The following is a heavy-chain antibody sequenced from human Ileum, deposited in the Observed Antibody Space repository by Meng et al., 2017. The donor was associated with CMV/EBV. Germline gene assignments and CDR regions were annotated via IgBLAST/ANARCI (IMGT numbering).Heavy chain of an antibody. CDR2: GYLSGST. V-gene: IGHV4-39*01. CDR3: ARRLAGLGANFDH. Sequence: SVGSVTSHSFHWASCRQPPGKGLVWIGSGYLSGSTYYNPSLESRVTLSVDTSKNQFSLKLTSVTAADTAVYFWARRLAGLGANFDHWGQGALVTVSS. J-gene: IGHJ4*02. D-gene: IGHD4/OR15-4a*01. CDR1: VGSVTSHSFH.